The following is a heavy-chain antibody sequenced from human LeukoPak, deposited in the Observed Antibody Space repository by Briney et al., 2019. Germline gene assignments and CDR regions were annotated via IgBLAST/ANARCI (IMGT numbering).Heavy chain of an antibody. J-gene: IGHJ4*02. V-gene: IGHV5-51*01. CDR2: IHPGDSET. CDR1: GYSFTSYW. D-gene: IGHD6-13*01. Sequence: GESLKISCKGSGYSFTSYWISWVRQMPGKGLEWMGIIHPGDSETRYSPSFQGQVSISADKSITTAYLQWSSLKASDTAMYYCARQSRVSGSWYIIDYWGQGSLVTVSS. CDR3: ARQSRVSGSWYIIDY.